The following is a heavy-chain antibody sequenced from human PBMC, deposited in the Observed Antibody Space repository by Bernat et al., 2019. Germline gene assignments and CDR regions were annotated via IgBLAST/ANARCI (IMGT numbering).Heavy chain of an antibody. CDR3: ARGRHCSGGSCRFWYFDL. CDR1: GGSFSGYY. V-gene: IGHV4-34*01. D-gene: IGHD2-15*01. CDR2: INHSRST. Sequence: QVQLQQWGAGLLKPSETLSLTCAVYGGSFSGYYWSWIRQPPGKGLEWIGEINHSRSTNYNPSLKSRVTISVDTSKNQFSLKLSSVTAADTAVYYCARGRHCSGGSCRFWYFDLWGRGTLVTVSS. J-gene: IGHJ2*01.